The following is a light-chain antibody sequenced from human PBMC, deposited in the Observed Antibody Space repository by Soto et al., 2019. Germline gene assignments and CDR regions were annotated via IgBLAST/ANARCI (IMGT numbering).Light chain of an antibody. CDR2: GAS. J-gene: IGKJ1*01. CDR3: QQYDDWPWT. Sequence: EVVLAQSPGTLSLSPGEGATLSCRASRNVGNKLAWYMQKPGQSPRLLISGASTRAADFPARFSGSGSGTEFILTISSLQSEDFAFYYCQQYDDWPWTFGQGSNVDIK. V-gene: IGKV3-15*01. CDR1: RNVGNK.